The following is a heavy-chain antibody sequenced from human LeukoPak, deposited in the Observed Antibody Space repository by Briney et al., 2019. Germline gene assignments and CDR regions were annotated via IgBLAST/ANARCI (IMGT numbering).Heavy chain of an antibody. D-gene: IGHD3-9*01. CDR1: GYTFTGYY. Sequence: ASVKVSCKASGYTFTGYYMHWVRQAPGQGLEWMGWINPNSGGTNYAQKFQGRVTMTRDTSISTAYMELRSLRSDDTAVYYCARAAPYDILTGPTTFYYYYYMDVWGKGTTVTISS. J-gene: IGHJ6*03. CDR2: INPNSGGT. CDR3: ARAAPYDILTGPTTFYYYYYMDV. V-gene: IGHV1-2*02.